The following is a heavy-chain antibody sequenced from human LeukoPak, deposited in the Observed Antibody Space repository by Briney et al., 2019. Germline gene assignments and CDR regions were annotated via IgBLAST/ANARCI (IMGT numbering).Heavy chain of an antibody. J-gene: IGHJ4*02. CDR1: GFTFSSYG. D-gene: IGHD3-10*01. CDR3: AKVGFGELLPDY. Sequence: GGSLRLSCAASGFTFSSYGMHWVRQAPGKGLERVAVISYDGSNKYYADSVKGRFTISRDNSKNTLYLQMNSLRAEDTAVYYCAKVGFGELLPDYWGQGTLVTVSS. V-gene: IGHV3-30*18. CDR2: ISYDGSNK.